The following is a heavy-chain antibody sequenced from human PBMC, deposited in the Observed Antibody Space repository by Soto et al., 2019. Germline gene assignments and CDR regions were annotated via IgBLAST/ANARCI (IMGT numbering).Heavy chain of an antibody. D-gene: IGHD5-18*01. V-gene: IGHV3-23*01. J-gene: IGHJ4*02. Sequence: EVRLLESGGGLVQPGGSLRLSCAASGFTFSSYAMSWVRQAPGKGLEWVSTISGGGGSTYYADSVKGRFTISRDNSKNTLYLQMNSQRAEDTAVYYCAKDLHAHVVQVWWDFDYWGQGTLVTVSS. CDR2: ISGGGGST. CDR1: GFTFSSYA. CDR3: AKDLHAHVVQVWWDFDY.